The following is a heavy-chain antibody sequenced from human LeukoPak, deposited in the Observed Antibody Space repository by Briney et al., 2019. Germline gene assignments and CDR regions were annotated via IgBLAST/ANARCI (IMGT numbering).Heavy chain of an antibody. J-gene: IGHJ4*02. D-gene: IGHD6-13*01. CDR3: ARCGSSWYFDY. Sequence: SGGSLRLSCAASGFTVSSNYMSWVRQAPGKGLEWVSVIYSGGSTYYADSVKGRFTISRDNSKNTLYLQMNSLRAEDTAVYYCARCGSSWYFDYWGQGTLVTVSS. CDR2: IYSGGST. V-gene: IGHV3-66*01. CDR1: GFTVSSNY.